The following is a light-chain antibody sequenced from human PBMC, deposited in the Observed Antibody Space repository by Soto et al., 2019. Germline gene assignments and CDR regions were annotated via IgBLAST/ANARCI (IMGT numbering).Light chain of an antibody. CDR2: GAS. Sequence: EIVMTQSPATLSVSLGERATLSCRASQSVSSNLAWYQQKPGQAPRLLIYGASTRATGIPARFSGSGSGTEFTLTISSLQSEDFAVYYCQQYNNWPTTFGQGTKLEIK. CDR1: QSVSSN. CDR3: QQYNNWPTT. J-gene: IGKJ2*01. V-gene: IGKV3-15*01.